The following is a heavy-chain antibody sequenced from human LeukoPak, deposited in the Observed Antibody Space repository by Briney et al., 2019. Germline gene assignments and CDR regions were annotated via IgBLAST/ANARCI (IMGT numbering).Heavy chain of an antibody. CDR1: GFTFSSYW. D-gene: IGHD6-13*01. Sequence: GGFPRLSCAASGFTFSSYWMSWVRQAPGKGLEWVANIKQDGSEKYYVDSVKGRFTISRDNAKNSLYLQMNSLRAEDTAVYYCASSASSWYFDYWGQGTLVTVSS. CDR2: IKQDGSEK. J-gene: IGHJ4*02. V-gene: IGHV3-7*01. CDR3: ASSASSWYFDY.